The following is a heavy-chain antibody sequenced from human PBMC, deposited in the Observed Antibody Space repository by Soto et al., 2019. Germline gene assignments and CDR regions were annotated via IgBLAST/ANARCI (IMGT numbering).Heavy chain of an antibody. Sequence: SDTLSLTCTVSGGSISSYYWSWIRQPPGKGLEWIGYIYFRGTTNYNPSLKSRVTISVDTSKNQFSLKLSSVTAADTAVYYCARIIAVADYWGQGTLVTVSS. D-gene: IGHD6-19*01. CDR2: IYFRGTT. CDR3: ARIIAVADY. J-gene: IGHJ4*02. V-gene: IGHV4-4*08. CDR1: GGSISSYY.